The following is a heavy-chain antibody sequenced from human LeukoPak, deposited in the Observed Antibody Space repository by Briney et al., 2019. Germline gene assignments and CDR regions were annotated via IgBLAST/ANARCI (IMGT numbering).Heavy chain of an antibody. CDR1: VYSFTSYW. V-gene: IGHV5-51*01. CDR2: IYPGDSDT. CDR3: ARHQIVGATRSPFDY. D-gene: IGHD1-26*01. J-gene: IGHJ4*02. Sequence: GESLKISCKGSVYSFTSYWIGWVRQMPGKGLEWMGIIYPGDSDTRYSPSFQGQVTISADKSISTAYLQWSSLKASDTAMYYCARHQIVGATRSPFDYWGQGTLVTVSS.